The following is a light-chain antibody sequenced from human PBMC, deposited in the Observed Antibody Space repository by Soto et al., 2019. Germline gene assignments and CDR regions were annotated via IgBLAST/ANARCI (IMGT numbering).Light chain of an antibody. Sequence: SVLTPPRSVTGSPGQSVAIACTGSYSDVGTFYFVSWYQQYPGKGPKLIIYDVTERPSGVPDRFSGSKSGNTASLTTSGLQAEDEADYYCCSYAGSYTYIFGSGTKVTVL. V-gene: IGLV2-11*02. CDR3: CSYAGSYTYI. CDR1: YSDVGTFYF. CDR2: DVT. J-gene: IGLJ1*01.